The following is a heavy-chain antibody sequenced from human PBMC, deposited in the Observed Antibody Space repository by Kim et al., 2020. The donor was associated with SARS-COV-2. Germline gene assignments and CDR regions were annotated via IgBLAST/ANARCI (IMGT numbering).Heavy chain of an antibody. J-gene: IGHJ3*02. CDR3: VRHQYDFWSGYYDAFDI. Sequence: GGSLRLSCAASGFTFSDYYMSWIRQAPGKGLEWVSYISSSGSTIYYADSVKGRITISRDNAKNSLYLQMNSLRAEDTAVYYCVRHQYDFWSGYYDAFDIWGQGTMVTVSS. V-gene: IGHV3-11*01. D-gene: IGHD3-3*01. CDR2: ISSSGSTI. CDR1: GFTFSDYY.